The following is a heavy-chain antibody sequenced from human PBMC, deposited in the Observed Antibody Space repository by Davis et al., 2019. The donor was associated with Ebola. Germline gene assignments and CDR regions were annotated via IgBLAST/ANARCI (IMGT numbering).Heavy chain of an antibody. CDR2: ISSSSSYI. J-gene: IGHJ6*04. CDR3: ARDLGRFGELITSNYYYYYGMDV. D-gene: IGHD3-10*01. V-gene: IGHV3-21*01. CDR1: GFTFSSYS. Sequence: PGGSLRLSCAASGFTFSSYSMNWVRQAPGKGLEWVSSISSSSSYIYYADSVKGRFTISRDNAKNSLYLQMNSLRAEDTAVYYCARDLGRFGELITSNYYYYYGMDVWGKGTTVTVSS.